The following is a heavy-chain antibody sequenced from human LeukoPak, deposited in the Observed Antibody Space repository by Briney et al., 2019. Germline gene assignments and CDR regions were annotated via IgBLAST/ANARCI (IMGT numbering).Heavy chain of an antibody. D-gene: IGHD3-22*01. V-gene: IGHV3-30*09. J-gene: IGHJ6*02. CDR3: ARDGAGYYDSSGYEYYYYGMDV. Sequence: GGSLRLSCAASGFTFSSYAMHWVRQAPGKGLEWVAVISYDGSNKYYADSVKGRSAISRDNSKNTLYLQMNSLRAEDTAVYYCARDGAGYYDSSGYEYYYYGMDVWGQGTTVTVSS. CDR2: ISYDGSNK. CDR1: GFTFSSYA.